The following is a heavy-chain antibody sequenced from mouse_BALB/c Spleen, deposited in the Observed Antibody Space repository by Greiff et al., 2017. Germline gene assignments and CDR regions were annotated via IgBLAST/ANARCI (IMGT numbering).Heavy chain of an antibody. CDR1: GYSITSDYA. CDR3: ARTNYWYFDV. V-gene: IGHV3-2*02. Sequence: VQLQQSGPGLVKPSQSLSLTCTVTGYSITSDYAWNWIRQFPGNKLEWMGYISYSGSTSYNPSLKSRISITRDTSKNQFFLQLNSVTTEDTATYYCARTNYWYFDVWGAGTTVTVSS. CDR2: ISYSGST. J-gene: IGHJ1*01.